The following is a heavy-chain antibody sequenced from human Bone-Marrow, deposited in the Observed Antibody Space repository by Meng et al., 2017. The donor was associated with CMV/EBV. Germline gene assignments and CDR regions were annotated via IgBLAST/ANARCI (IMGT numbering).Heavy chain of an antibody. Sequence: SETLSLTCTVSGGSISSYYWGWIRQPPGKGLEWIGSIYYSGSTYYNPSLKSRVTISVDTSKNQFSLKLSSVTAADTAVYYRARDYYYDSSGYGYWGQGTLVTVSS. J-gene: IGHJ4*02. CDR3: ARDYYYDSSGYGY. CDR2: IYYSGST. CDR1: GGSISSYY. D-gene: IGHD3-22*01. V-gene: IGHV4-39*07.